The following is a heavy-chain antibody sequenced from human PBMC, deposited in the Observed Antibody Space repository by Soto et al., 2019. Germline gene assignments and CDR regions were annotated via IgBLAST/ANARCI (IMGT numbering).Heavy chain of an antibody. CDR3: AHRLAATGLFDY. V-gene: IGHV2-5*02. CDR2: IYWDDDK. CDR1: GFSLSTSGVG. J-gene: IGHJ4*02. Sequence: QITLKESGPTLVKPTQTLTLTCTFSGFSLSTSGVGVGWIRQPPGKALEWLALIYWDDDKRYSPSLKSRLTITKDTSKTRVALTMTNMDPVDTATYYCAHRLAATGLFDYWGQGTLVTVSS. D-gene: IGHD6-13*01.